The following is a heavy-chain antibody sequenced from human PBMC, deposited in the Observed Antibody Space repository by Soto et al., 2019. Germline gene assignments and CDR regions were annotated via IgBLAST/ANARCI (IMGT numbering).Heavy chain of an antibody. CDR1: GGSVSNSY. Sequence: PSETLSLTCTVSGGSVSNSYWSWIRQPPGKGLEWIGYIYYSGSTNYNPSLKSRVTISVDTSKNQFSLKLRSVTAADTAVYYCARESWPDPPNYSSGWYYFDYWGQGTLVTASS. D-gene: IGHD6-19*01. CDR2: IYYSGST. J-gene: IGHJ4*02. CDR3: ARESWPDPPNYSSGWYYFDY. V-gene: IGHV4-59*02.